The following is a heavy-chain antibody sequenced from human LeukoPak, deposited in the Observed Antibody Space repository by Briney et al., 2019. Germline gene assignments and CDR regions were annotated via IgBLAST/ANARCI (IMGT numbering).Heavy chain of an antibody. V-gene: IGHV3-53*01. Sequence: GGSLTLSCPASGFTVSSNYVSWVRQAPGKGLEGVSIIYSGAGTYYADAAKGRFTISRDNSKNTLFLQMTSLRAEDTAVYYCARRRDGYNGAFDIWGQGTMVTVSS. J-gene: IGHJ3*02. D-gene: IGHD5-24*01. CDR1: GFTVSSNY. CDR3: ARRRDGYNGAFDI. CDR2: IYSGAGT.